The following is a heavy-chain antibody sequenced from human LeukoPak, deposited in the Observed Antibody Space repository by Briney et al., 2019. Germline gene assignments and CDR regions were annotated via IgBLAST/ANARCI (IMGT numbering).Heavy chain of an antibody. D-gene: IGHD2-8*01. J-gene: IGHJ4*02. CDR3: ARGRSNGWFY. Sequence: SETLSLTCAVYGGSFSGYYGSWIRQPPGKGLEWIGEINHSGSTNYNPSLKSRVAISVDTSKNQFSLKLSSVTAADTAVYYCARGRSNGWFYWGQGTLVTVSS. CDR1: GGSFSGYY. CDR2: INHSGST. V-gene: IGHV4-34*01.